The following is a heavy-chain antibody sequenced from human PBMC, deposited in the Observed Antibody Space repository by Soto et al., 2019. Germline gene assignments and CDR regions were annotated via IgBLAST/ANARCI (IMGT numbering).Heavy chain of an antibody. CDR3: ARDRPYCSSTSCYVVAYYYYGMDV. D-gene: IGHD2-2*01. CDR1: GGTFSSYA. J-gene: IGHJ6*02. CDR2: IIPIFGTA. V-gene: IGHV1-69*06. Sequence: QVQLVQSGAEVKKPGSSVKVSCKASGGTFSSYAISWVRQAPGQGLEWMGGIIPIFGTANYAQKFQGRVTITADKSTSTAYMELSSLRSEDTAVYYCARDRPYCSSTSCYVVAYYYYGMDVWGQGTTVTVSS.